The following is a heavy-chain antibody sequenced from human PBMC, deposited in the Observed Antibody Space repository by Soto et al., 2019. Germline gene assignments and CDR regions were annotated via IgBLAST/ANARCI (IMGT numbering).Heavy chain of an antibody. CDR2: ITTYGDST. CDR1: GFTFSKYG. Sequence: VGSLRLSCAASGFTFSKYGMHWVRQAPGKGLEHVSTITTYGDSTFYVNSVKGRFTISRDNSKNTLYLQMGSLRAEDMAVYYCARSRDGYNLFDYWGQGTLVTVSS. V-gene: IGHV3-64*01. J-gene: IGHJ4*02. CDR3: ARSRDGYNLFDY. D-gene: IGHD5-12*01.